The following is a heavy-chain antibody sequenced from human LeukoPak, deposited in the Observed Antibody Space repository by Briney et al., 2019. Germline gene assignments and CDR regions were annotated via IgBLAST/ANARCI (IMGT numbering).Heavy chain of an antibody. V-gene: IGHV1-46*01. D-gene: IGHD3-10*01. CDR1: GYTFSSYY. CDR3: ARGRWFGGEYYMDV. CDR2: INPSDGST. J-gene: IGHJ6*03. Sequence: ASVKVSCKASGYTFSSYYMHWVRQAPGQGLEWMGIINPSDGSTSYAQKFQGRVTMTRDMSTSTVYMELSSLRSDDTAVYYCARGRWFGGEYYMDVWGKGTTVTVSS.